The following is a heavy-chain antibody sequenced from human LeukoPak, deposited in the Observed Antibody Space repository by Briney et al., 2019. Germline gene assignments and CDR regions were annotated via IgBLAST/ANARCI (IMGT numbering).Heavy chain of an antibody. CDR2: IYYSGST. CDR1: GGYISSYY. J-gene: IGHJ3*02. CDR3: ARELLWFGDPAGAFDI. V-gene: IGHV4-59*01. D-gene: IGHD3-10*01. Sequence: PSETLSLTCTVSGGYISSYYWSWIRQPPGKGLEWIGYIYYSGSTNYNPSLKRRVTISVDTSKNQFSPKLSSVTAADTAVYYCARELLWFGDPAGAFDIWGQGTMVTVSS.